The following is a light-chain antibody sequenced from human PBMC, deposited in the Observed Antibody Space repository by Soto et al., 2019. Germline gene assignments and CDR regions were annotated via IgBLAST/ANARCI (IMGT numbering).Light chain of an antibody. CDR3: QQHYNTSWT. CDR2: TAS. Sequence: DIPLTQAPSSLSASVGDRITITCRARQRISTYLNWYQQKPGKAPELVIYTASSFESGVPSRFSGSGSGTDFTLTISSLQPEDLATYYYQQHYNTSWTFGQGTKVEIK. CDR1: QRISTY. V-gene: IGKV1-39*01. J-gene: IGKJ1*01.